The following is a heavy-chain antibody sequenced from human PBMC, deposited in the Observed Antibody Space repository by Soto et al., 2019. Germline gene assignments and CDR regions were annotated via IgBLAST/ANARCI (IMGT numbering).Heavy chain of an antibody. CDR3: AKGGIGWFDP. D-gene: IGHD2-21*01. J-gene: IGHJ5*02. Sequence: SLRLSCATSGLTFSNYAMSWVRQAPGGGLEWVSSMSGSSSTTYYADSVRGRFTISRDRSKNTLYLQMSSLRAEDTALYYCAKGGIGWFDPWGQGTLVTVSS. V-gene: IGHV3-23*01. CDR1: GLTFSNYA. CDR2: MSGSSSTT.